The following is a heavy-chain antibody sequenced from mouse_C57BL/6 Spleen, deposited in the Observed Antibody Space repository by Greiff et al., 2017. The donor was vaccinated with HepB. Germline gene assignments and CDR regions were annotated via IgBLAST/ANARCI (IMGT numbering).Heavy chain of an antibody. Sequence: VQLQQSGAELVRPGASVKLSCTASGFNIKDYYMHWVKQRPEQGLEWIGRIDPEDGDTEYAPKFQGKATMTADTSSNTAYLPLSSLTSEDTAVYYCTRGSSGLAYWGQGTLVTVSA. D-gene: IGHD3-2*02. CDR2: IDPEDGDT. CDR1: GFNIKDYY. J-gene: IGHJ3*01. CDR3: TRGSSGLAY. V-gene: IGHV14-1*01.